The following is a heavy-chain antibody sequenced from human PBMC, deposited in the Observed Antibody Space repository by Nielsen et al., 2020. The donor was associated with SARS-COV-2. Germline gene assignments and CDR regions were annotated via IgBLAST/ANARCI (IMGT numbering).Heavy chain of an antibody. D-gene: IGHD3-10*01. J-gene: IGHJ6*02. CDR3: ARVLYGPRGHMVV. CDR1: GASMSSGDYH. Sequence: SETLSLTCTVSGASMSSGDYHWSWVRQTPGKGLEWLAFISHSGITYYNPSLKSRVIISQDTSKHQFYLKVPSVTAADTAVYFCARVLYGPRGHMVVWGLGTTVTVSS. CDR2: ISHSGIT. V-gene: IGHV4-30-4*01.